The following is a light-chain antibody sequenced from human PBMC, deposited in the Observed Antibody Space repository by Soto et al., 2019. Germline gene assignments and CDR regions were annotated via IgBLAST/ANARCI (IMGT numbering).Light chain of an antibody. Sequence: QSVLTLPASVSGSPGQSITISCSGTSSDIGSYNHVAWYQQFPGKSPKLMIYAVSDRPPGVSDRFSGSKSGITASLTISGLQTEDEADYYCISYTDRQSYLFGNGTKVTVL. CDR3: ISYTDRQSYL. J-gene: IGLJ1*01. CDR1: SSDIGSYNH. CDR2: AVS. V-gene: IGLV2-14*03.